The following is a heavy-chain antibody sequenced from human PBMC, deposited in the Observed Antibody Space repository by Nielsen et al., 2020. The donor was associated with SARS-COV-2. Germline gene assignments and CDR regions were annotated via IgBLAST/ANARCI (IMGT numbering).Heavy chain of an antibody. CDR2: ISADGRTI. CDR3: VREDTVFAVGPIRYFDY. CDR1: GFTLSSYE. V-gene: IGHV3-48*03. J-gene: IGHJ4*02. D-gene: IGHD3-3*01. Sequence: GGSLRLSCAASGFTLSSYEMNWVRQTPGKGLEWLSYISADGRTIHYADSVKGRFTISRDKTQNSLYLQMHSLRAEDAGVYYCVREDTVFAVGPIRYFDYWGQGTLVTVSS.